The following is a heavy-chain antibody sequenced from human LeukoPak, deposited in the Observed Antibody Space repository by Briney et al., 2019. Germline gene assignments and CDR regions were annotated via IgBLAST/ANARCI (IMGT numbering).Heavy chain of an antibody. CDR1: GYTFTGYY. V-gene: IGHV1-46*01. CDR3: ARDGSRIEVAGTAYYFDY. J-gene: IGHJ4*02. Sequence: EASVKVSCKASGYTFTGYYLHWVRQAPGQGLEWMGIINPSGGSTSYAQKFQGRVTMTRDMSTSTVYMELSSLRSEDMAVYYCARDGSRIEVAGTAYYFDYWGQGTLVTVSS. CDR2: INPSGGST. D-gene: IGHD6-19*01.